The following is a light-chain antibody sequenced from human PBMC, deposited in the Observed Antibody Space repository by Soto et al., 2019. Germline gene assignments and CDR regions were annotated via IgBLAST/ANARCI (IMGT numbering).Light chain of an antibody. J-gene: IGKJ4*01. CDR2: DAS. V-gene: IGKV3-11*01. CDR3: QQRSNWPQLA. Sequence: EIVLTQSPATLSLSPGERATLSCRASQSVSSYLAWYQQKPGQDPRLLIYDASNRATGIPARFSGSGSGTAFTLTISNLEPADFAVYYCQQRSNWPQLAFGGGTKVEIK. CDR1: QSVSSY.